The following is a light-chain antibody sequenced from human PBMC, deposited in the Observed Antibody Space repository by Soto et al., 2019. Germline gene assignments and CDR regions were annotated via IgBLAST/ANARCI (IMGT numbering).Light chain of an antibody. CDR2: KVS. Sequence: QSALTQPASVSGSPGQSITISCTGTSSDVGGYNYVSWYQQHPGKAPKLMIYKVSNRPSGVSKRFSGTKSGNTASRTITGPQAEHDGDYYCSSYNSSSTPNVSGTGSKVTV. J-gene: IGLJ1*01. V-gene: IGLV2-14*01. CDR3: SSYNSSSTPNV. CDR1: SSDVGGYNY.